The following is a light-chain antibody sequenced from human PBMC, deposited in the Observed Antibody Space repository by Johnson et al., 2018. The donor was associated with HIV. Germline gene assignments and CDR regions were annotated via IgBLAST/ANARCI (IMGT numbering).Light chain of an antibody. CDR2: ENN. Sequence: QSVLSQPPSVSAAPGQKVTISCSGSSSNIGNNYVSWYQQLPGTAPTLLIYENNKRPSGIPDRFSGSKSGTSATLGITGLQTGDEADYYCGTWDSGLGAVYVFGPGTKVTVL. CDR1: SSNIGNNY. J-gene: IGLJ1*01. V-gene: IGLV1-51*02. CDR3: GTWDSGLGAVYV.